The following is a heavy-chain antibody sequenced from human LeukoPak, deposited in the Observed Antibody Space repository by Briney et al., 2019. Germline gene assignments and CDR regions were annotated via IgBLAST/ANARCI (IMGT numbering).Heavy chain of an antibody. V-gene: IGHV4-4*07. Sequence: SETLSLTCTVSGASISGYHWSWIRQPAGKGLEWIGRIHTSGITDYNPSLKSRVTISVDTSKNQFSLKLSSVTAADTAVHYCARADGSGWLDYWGQGTLVTVSS. J-gene: IGHJ4*02. D-gene: IGHD6-19*01. CDR2: IHTSGIT. CDR1: GASISGYH. CDR3: ARADGSGWLDY.